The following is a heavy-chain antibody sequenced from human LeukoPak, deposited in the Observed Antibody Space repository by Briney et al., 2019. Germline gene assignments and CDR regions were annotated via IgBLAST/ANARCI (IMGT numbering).Heavy chain of an antibody. J-gene: IGHJ6*02. Sequence: ASVKVSCKASGYTFTTYYMHWVRQAPGQGLEWMGIINPGGGITISAQKFQGRVTVTRDTSTSTVYMALSSLRSEDTAVYYCARSFSYYGMDVWGQGTTVTVSS. CDR2: INPGGGIT. V-gene: IGHV1-46*01. CDR1: GYTFTTYY. CDR3: ARSFSYYGMDV.